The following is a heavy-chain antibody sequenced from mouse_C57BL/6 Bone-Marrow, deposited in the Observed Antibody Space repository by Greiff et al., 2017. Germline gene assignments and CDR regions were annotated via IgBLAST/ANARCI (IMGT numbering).Heavy chain of an antibody. CDR1: GFTFSSYG. J-gene: IGHJ3*01. D-gene: IGHD2-3*01. CDR3: PMRRWLLQFAY. Sequence: EVKLVESGGDLVKPGGSLKLSCAASGFTFSSYGMSWVRQTPDKRLEWVATISSGGSYTYYPDSVKGRFNIARDNAKTTLYLQTSTLKSEDTAVYYCPMRRWLLQFAYWGQGPLVTVSA. V-gene: IGHV5-6*01. CDR2: ISSGGSYT.